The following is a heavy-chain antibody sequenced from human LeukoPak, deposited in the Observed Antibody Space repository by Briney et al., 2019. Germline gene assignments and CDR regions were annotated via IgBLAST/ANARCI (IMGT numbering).Heavy chain of an antibody. CDR1: GGSFSSADHY. J-gene: IGHJ4*02. CDR3: ARVSWRADY. V-gene: IGHV4-30-4*08. D-gene: IGHD6-13*01. Sequence: SETLSLTCTVSGGSFSSADHYWSWIRQPPGKGLEWIGYIYYSGSTYYNPSLKSRVSISVDASKNQFSLKLSSVTAADTAVYYCARVSWRADYWGQGTLVTVSS. CDR2: IYYSGST.